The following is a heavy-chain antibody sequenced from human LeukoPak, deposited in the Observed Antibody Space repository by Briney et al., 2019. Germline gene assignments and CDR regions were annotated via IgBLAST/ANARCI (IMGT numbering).Heavy chain of an antibody. D-gene: IGHD6-13*01. CDR2: ISSSGSTT. Sequence: GGSLRLSCAASGFNFSSYEMNWVRQAPGKGLEWVSYISSSGSTTYYADSVKGRFTISRDNAKNSLYLQMKSLRAEDTAVYYCARDSSSWYDTFDMCGQGTMVTVSS. CDR3: ARDSSSWYDTFDM. V-gene: IGHV3-48*03. CDR1: GFNFSSYE. J-gene: IGHJ3*02.